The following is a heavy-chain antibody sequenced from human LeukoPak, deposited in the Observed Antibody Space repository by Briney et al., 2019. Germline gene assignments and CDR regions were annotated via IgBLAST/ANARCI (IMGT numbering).Heavy chain of an antibody. J-gene: IGHJ4*02. Sequence: GGSLRLSCAASGFTFSSYAMSWVRQAPGKGLEWVSAIRGGGGSTYYADSVKGRFTISRDNSKNTLYLQMNSLRAEDTAVYYCAKARWAGPTYDFDYWGQGTLVTVSS. CDR1: GFTFSSYA. CDR3: AKARWAGPTYDFDY. V-gene: IGHV3-23*01. CDR2: IRGGGGST. D-gene: IGHD3/OR15-3a*01.